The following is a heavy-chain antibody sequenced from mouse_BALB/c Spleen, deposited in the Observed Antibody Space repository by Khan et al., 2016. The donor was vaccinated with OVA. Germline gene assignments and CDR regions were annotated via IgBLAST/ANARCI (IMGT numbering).Heavy chain of an antibody. J-gene: IGHJ4*01. V-gene: IGHV9-3-1*01. CDR1: GHTFTNYG. Sequence: QIQLVQSGPELKKPGETVKISCKASGHTFTNYGMNWVKQPPGKGFKWMGWINTYTGEPTYADDFNGRFAFSLETSASTAYLQINNLKNEDTATYFCARPPYFSYAMDNWGQGTSVTVAS. CDR2: INTYTGEP. D-gene: IGHD2-10*01. CDR3: ARPPYFSYAMDN.